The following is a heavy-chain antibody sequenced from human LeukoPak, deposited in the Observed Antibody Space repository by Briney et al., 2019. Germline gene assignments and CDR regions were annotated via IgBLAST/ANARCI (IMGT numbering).Heavy chain of an antibody. CDR3: AKGRGAYYYYAMDV. Sequence: PGRSLRLSCAASGFIFSKCGMHWVRQAPSKGLEWVAVISYDGSNKKYADSVKGRFTISRDNSENTLYLQMNSLRVEDTAVYYCAKGRGAYYYYAMDVWGQGTTVTVSS. CDR2: ISYDGSNK. J-gene: IGHJ6*02. D-gene: IGHD3-16*01. CDR1: GFIFSKCG. V-gene: IGHV3-30*18.